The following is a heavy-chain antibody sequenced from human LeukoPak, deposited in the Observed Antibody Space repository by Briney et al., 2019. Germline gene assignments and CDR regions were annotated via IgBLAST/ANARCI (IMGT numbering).Heavy chain of an antibody. CDR1: GFTFSSYW. V-gene: IGHV3-74*01. J-gene: IGHJ4*02. Sequence: GGSLRLSCAASGFTFSSYWIHWVRQVPGKGLVWVSRISGDATYTNYADSVRGRFSISRDNAKNTVYLQMNSLRAEDTAVYYRARAVVVTASDYWGQGTLVTVSS. CDR2: ISGDATYT. CDR3: ARAVVVTASDY. D-gene: IGHD2-21*02.